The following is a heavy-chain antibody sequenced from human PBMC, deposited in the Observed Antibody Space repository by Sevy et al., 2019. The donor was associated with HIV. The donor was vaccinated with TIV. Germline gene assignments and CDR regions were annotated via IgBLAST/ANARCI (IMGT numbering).Heavy chain of an antibody. CDR2: ISGRGGSGDKI. V-gene: IGHV3-23*01. J-gene: IGHJ4*02. CDR3: ARKYDSSGYFDY. Sequence: GGSLRLSCAASGFTFSNYAMNWVRQAPGKGLEWVSGISGRGGSGDKINYADSVKGRFTISRDDSKNSLYLQLNSLRAEDTAIYYCARKYDSSGYFDYWGQGTLVTVSS. CDR1: GFTFSNYA. D-gene: IGHD3-22*01.